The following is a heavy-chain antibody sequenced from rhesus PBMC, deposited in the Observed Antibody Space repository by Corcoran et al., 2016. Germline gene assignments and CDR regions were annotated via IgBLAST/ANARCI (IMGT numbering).Heavy chain of an antibody. D-gene: IGHD4-29*01. V-gene: IGHV4-147*01. CDR2: IYGSSGST. Sequence: QVQLQESGPGLVKPSETLSLTCAVSGYSISSNYWSWIRQPPGKGLEWIGYIYGSSGSTYYNPSLKSRVTISTDTAQNQFSRKLNSLTAADTAVYYCSREGTYGSSYYFDYWGQGVLVTVSS. CDR3: SREGTYGSSYYFDY. J-gene: IGHJ4*01. CDR1: GYSISSNY.